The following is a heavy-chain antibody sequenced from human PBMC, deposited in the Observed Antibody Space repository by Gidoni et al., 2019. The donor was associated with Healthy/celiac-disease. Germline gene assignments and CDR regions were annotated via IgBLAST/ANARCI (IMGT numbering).Heavy chain of an antibody. D-gene: IGHD6-25*01. Sequence: QVQLQESGPGLVKPSQTLSLTCTVSGGSISSGDYYWSWIRQPPGKGLEWIGYIYYSGSTYYNPSLKSRVTISVDTSKNQFSLKLSSVTAADTAVYYCARASRVAASLGYYYYGMDVWGQGTTVTVSS. V-gene: IGHV4-30-4*01. J-gene: IGHJ6*02. CDR2: IYYSGST. CDR3: ARASRVAASLGYYYYGMDV. CDR1: GGSISSGDYY.